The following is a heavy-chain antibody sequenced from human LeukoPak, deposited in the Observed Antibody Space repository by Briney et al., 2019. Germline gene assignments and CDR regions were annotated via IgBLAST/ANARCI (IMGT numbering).Heavy chain of an antibody. CDR2: INAGNGNT. CDR3: ARDFAWGSGGAPIDDNWLDP. Sequence: ASVKVSCKASGYTFTSYAMHWVRQAPGQRLEWMGWINAGNGNTNYAPKFQDRATMTTDTSTSTAYMELRSLRFDDTAVYYCARDFAWGSGGAPIDDNWLDPWGQGTLVTVSS. V-gene: IGHV1-3*01. D-gene: IGHD7-27*01. CDR1: GYTFTSYA. J-gene: IGHJ5*02.